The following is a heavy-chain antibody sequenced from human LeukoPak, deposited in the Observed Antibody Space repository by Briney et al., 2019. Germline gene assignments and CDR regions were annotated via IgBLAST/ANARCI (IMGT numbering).Heavy chain of an antibody. CDR2: IYYSGST. CDR3: AARGGYEYYYYYYGMDV. CDR1: GGSISSSSYY. J-gene: IGHJ6*02. D-gene: IGHD5-12*01. Sequence: PSQTLSLTCTVSGGSISSSSYYWGWIRQPPGKGLEWIGSIYYSGSTYYNPSLKSRVTISVDTSKNQFSLKLSSVTAADTAVYYCAARGGYEYYYYYYGMDVWGQGTTVTVSS. V-gene: IGHV4-39*01.